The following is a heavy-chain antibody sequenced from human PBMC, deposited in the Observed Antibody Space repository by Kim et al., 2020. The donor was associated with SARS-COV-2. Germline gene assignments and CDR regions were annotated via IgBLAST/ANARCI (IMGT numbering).Heavy chain of an antibody. CDR2: INQYGSEK. CDR1: GFTFSSYS. CDR3: ARARGTDC. D-gene: IGHD3-16*01. Sequence: VGSLRLSCAASGFTFSSYSMSWVRQAPGKGLEWVANINQYGSEKYYVDSVKGRFTISRDNAKNSLYLQMHSLRVEDTAVYYCARARGTDCWGEGTLVTVS. J-gene: IGHJ4*02. V-gene: IGHV3-7*04.